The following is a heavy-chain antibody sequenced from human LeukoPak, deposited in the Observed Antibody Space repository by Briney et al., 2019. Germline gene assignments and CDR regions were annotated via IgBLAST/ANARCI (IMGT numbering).Heavy chain of an antibody. CDR2: IKQDGSEK. CDR3: ARDHACGDYYYYYMDV. J-gene: IGHJ6*03. CDR1: GFTFSRHW. V-gene: IGHV3-7*01. Sequence: GGSLRLSCAASGFTFSRHWMSWLRQAPGKGLEWVANIKQDGSEKDYVDSVRGRFTISRDNAKNSLYLQMNTLRAEDTAVYYCARDHACGDYYYYYMDVGGKGTTVTVSS. D-gene: IGHD2-21*01.